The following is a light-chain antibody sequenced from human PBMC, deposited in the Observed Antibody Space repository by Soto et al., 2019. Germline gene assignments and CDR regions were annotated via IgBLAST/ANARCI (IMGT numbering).Light chain of an antibody. CDR1: QSVSGN. CDR3: QRFNSWPRT. J-gene: IGKJ1*01. V-gene: IGKV3-15*01. Sequence: IVMAQSPATVSGSPGERVTLSCRASQSVSGNVAWYHQKPGQPPRLLVYGASTTATDIPARFFGSGSETDFTLTITRLQSEDFGIYYCQRFNSWPRTFGQGTKVDIK. CDR2: GAS.